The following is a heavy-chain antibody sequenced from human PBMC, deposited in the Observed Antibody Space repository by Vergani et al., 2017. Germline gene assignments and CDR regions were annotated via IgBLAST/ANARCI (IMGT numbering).Heavy chain of an antibody. Sequence: QVQLQQWGPGLLKPSETLSLTCAVYGGSFSGYYWSWICQPPRTGLEWIGEINHSGSTNYNPSLKSRVTISVATSKNQFSLKLSSVTAADTAVYYCAGGPLGLWKGYCPGDYCIDVWGKGTTVTVSS. CDR3: AGGPLGLWKGYCPGDYCIDV. V-gene: IGHV4-34*01. CDR2: INHSGST. CDR1: GGSFSGYY. D-gene: IGHD3-22*01. J-gene: IGHJ6*03.